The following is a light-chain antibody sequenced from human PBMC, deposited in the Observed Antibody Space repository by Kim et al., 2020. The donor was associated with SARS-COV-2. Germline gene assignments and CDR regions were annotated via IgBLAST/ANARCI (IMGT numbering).Light chain of an antibody. Sequence: AIQMTQSPSSLSASVGDRVTITCRASDDIKNDLVWFQQKPGEAPKFLIFAASLLQSGVPSRFSGSGSGTDFTLSISSVQPEDFATYYCLQDYDFPYSFGQGTKLEI. CDR3: LQDYDFPYS. CDR1: DDIKND. CDR2: AAS. V-gene: IGKV1-6*01. J-gene: IGKJ2*03.